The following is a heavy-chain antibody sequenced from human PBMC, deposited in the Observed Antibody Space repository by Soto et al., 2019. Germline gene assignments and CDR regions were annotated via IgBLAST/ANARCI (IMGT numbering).Heavy chain of an antibody. Sequence: EVQLVESGGGLVQPGGSLRLSCTGSGFDFSYFWMAWIRQAPGKGLVWVANIKQAGDQKYYVDSVEGRFTISRDNAKDPLYLQMDTLRAEDTVPYLFASDRMGEDYLVCWCSGSQVTASS. CDR3: ASDRMGEDYLVC. J-gene: IGHJ4*02. V-gene: IGHV3-7*01. CDR1: GFDFSYFW. CDR2: IKQAGDQK. D-gene: IGHD2-21*01.